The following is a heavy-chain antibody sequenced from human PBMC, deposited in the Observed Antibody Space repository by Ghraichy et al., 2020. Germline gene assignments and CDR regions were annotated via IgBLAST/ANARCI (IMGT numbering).Heavy chain of an antibody. Sequence: SETLSLTCAVYGGSFSGYYWSWIRQPPGKGLEWIGEINHSGSTNYNPSLKSRVTISVDTSKNQFSLKLSSVTAADTAVYYCARASIWVVRTFDYWGQGTLVTVSS. J-gene: IGHJ4*02. V-gene: IGHV4-34*01. CDR1: GGSFSGYY. CDR2: INHSGST. CDR3: ARASIWVVRTFDY. D-gene: IGHD3-22*01.